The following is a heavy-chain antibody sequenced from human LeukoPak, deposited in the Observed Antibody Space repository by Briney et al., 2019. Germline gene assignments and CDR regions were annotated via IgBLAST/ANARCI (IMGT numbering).Heavy chain of an antibody. Sequence: ASVKVSCKASGYTFTSYGISWVRQAPGQGLEWMGWISAYNGNTNYAQKLQGRVTMTTDTSTSTVYMELSSLRSEDTAVYYCARAANYDFWSGYYWGQGTLVTVSS. V-gene: IGHV1-18*01. J-gene: IGHJ4*02. D-gene: IGHD3-3*01. CDR3: ARAANYDFWSGYY. CDR2: ISAYNGNT. CDR1: GYTFTSYG.